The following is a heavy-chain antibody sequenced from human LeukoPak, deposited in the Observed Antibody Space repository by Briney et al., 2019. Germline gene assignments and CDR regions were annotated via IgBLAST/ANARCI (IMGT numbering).Heavy chain of an antibody. CDR3: ARIGLAAAGT. Sequence: SETLSLTCTVSGGSISSYYWSWIRQPPGKGLEWIGYIYYSGSTNYNPSLKSRVTISADTSKNQFSLKLSSVTAADTAVYYCARIGLAAAGTWGQGTLVTVSS. J-gene: IGHJ5*02. V-gene: IGHV4-59*12. CDR2: IYYSGST. CDR1: GGSISSYY. D-gene: IGHD6-13*01.